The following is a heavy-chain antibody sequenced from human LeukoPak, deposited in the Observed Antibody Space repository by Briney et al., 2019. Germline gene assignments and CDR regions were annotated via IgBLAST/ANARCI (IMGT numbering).Heavy chain of an antibody. D-gene: IGHD2-2*01. CDR2: IYYSGST. J-gene: IGHJ4*02. Sequence: PSETLSLTCTVSGGSISSSSYYWGWIRQPPGKGLEWIGSIYYSGSTYYNPSLKSRVTMSVDTSKNQFSLKLSSVTAADTAVYYCARWVPNCSCTSCESGYFDYWDQGTLVTVSS. V-gene: IGHV4-39*07. CDR3: ARWVPNCSCTSCESGYFDY. CDR1: GGSISSSSYY.